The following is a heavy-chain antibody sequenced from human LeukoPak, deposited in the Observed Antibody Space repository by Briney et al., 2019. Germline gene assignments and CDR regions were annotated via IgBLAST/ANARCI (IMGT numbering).Heavy chain of an antibody. D-gene: IGHD3-16*01. CDR1: GGSISSSNW. Sequence: SETLSLTCAVSGGSISSSNWWSWVRQPPGEGLEWIGEIYHSGSTNYNPSLKSRVTLSVDTSKKQFSLNLNSVTAADTAVYYCASITFGGVLDYWGQGTLVTVSS. CDR3: ASITFGGVLDY. V-gene: IGHV4-4*02. CDR2: IYHSGST. J-gene: IGHJ4*02.